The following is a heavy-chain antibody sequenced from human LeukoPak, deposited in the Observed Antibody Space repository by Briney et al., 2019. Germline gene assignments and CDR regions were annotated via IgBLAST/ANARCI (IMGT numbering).Heavy chain of an antibody. J-gene: IGHJ5*02. CDR1: GFTFSNAW. V-gene: IGHV3-15*01. Sequence: GGSLRLSCAAFGFTFSNAWMSWVRQAPGKGLEWVSRVRSETDGGTTDYAAPVQGRFTISRDDSKNTLYLQMNSLETDDTAVYYCTTLSYAAAPTWGQGTLVTVSS. D-gene: IGHD2-2*01. CDR2: VRSETDGGTT. CDR3: TTLSYAAAPT.